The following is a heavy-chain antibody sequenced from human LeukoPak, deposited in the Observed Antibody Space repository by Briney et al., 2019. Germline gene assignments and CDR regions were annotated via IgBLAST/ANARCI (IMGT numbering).Heavy chain of an antibody. CDR3: ARWQSTSGWTYYFDY. D-gene: IGHD6-19*01. CDR2: IYSGGDT. J-gene: IGHJ4*02. Sequence: GGSLRLSRTASGFTVSNNYMNWVRQAPEKGLEWVSVIYSGGDTYYADSVKGRFTISRDSSKNTLYLQMNSLRAEDTAVYYCARWQSTSGWTYYFDYWGQGTLVTVSS. CDR1: GFTVSNNY. V-gene: IGHV3-53*01.